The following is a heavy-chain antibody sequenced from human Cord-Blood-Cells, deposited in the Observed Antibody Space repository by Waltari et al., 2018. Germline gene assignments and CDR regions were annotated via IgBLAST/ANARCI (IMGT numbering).Heavy chain of an antibody. CDR3: ARVKRKWFDP. V-gene: IGHV4-34*01. Sequence: QVQLQQWGAGLLKPSETLSLTFAAYGGSFSGYYWSWIRQPPGKGLEWIGEINHSGSTNYNPSLKSRVTISVDTSKNQFSLKLSSVTAADTAVYYCARVKRKWFDPWGQGTLVTVSS. CDR2: INHSGST. J-gene: IGHJ5*02. CDR1: GGSFSGYY.